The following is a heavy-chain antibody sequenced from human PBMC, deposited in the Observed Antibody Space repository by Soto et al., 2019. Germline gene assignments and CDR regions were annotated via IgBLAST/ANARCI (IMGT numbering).Heavy chain of an antibody. D-gene: IGHD6-25*01. CDR3: ATSSGRHPAFGY. Sequence: GGSLRLSCAASGFTFSPYGMHWVRQAPGRGLEWVATISPDGNDKYYADSVKGRFSISRDNFQNTLYLQMDSLRTEDTAVYYCATSSGRHPAFGYWGEGTLVTVSS. V-gene: IGHV3-30*03. CDR2: ISPDGNDK. CDR1: GFTFSPYG. J-gene: IGHJ4*02.